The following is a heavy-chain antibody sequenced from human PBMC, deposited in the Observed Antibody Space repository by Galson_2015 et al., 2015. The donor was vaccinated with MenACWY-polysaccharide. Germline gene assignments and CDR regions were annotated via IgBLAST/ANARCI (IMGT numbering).Heavy chain of an antibody. Sequence: SLRLSCAASGFTFSSYWMSWVRQAPGKGLEWVANIKQDGSEKYYVDSVKGRFTISRDNAKNSLYLQMNSLRAEDTAVYYCARLIAAAGTVGAFDIWGQGTMVTVSS. V-gene: IGHV3-7*01. CDR3: ARLIAAAGTVGAFDI. J-gene: IGHJ3*02. CDR2: IKQDGSEK. D-gene: IGHD6-13*01. CDR1: GFTFSSYW.